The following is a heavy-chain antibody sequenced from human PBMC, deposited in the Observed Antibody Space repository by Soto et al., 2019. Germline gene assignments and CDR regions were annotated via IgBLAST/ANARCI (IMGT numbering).Heavy chain of an antibody. D-gene: IGHD3-22*01. J-gene: IGHJ4*02. Sequence: PSETLSFTCTVSGGSISSYYWNWVRQPAGEGLEWIGRIYSSGSTNYNPSLKSRVTMSVDTSKNQFSLKLTSVTAADTAVYYCARSRTSDTSNYYYYFDYWGQGALVTVSS. CDR2: IYSSGST. CDR3: ARSRTSDTSNYYYYFDY. V-gene: IGHV4-4*07. CDR1: GGSISSYY.